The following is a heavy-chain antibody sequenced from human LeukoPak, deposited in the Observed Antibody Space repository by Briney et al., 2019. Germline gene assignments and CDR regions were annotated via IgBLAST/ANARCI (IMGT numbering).Heavy chain of an antibody. V-gene: IGHV3-11*01. D-gene: IGHD3-10*01. CDR2: ISSSGTII. J-gene: IGHJ5*02. CDR1: GFTFSDYY. Sequence: GGSLRLSCAASGFTFSDYYMSWIRQAPGKGLEWVSYISSSGTIISYTDSVKGRFTISRDNAKNSLYLQMNSLRAEDTAVYYCARLSLRFGDNWFDPWGQGTLVTVSS. CDR3: ARLSLRFGDNWFDP.